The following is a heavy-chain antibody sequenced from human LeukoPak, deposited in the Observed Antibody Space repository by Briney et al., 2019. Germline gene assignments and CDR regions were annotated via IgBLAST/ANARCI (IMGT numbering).Heavy chain of an antibody. V-gene: IGHV4-59*08. D-gene: IGHD2-2*01. Sequence: SETLSLTCTVSGGSISSYYWSWIRQPPGKGLDWIGYIYYSGSTNYNPSLKSRVTISVDTSKNQFSLKLSSVTAADTAVYYCARHDTYCSSTSCYGGDDAFDIWGQGTMVTVSS. J-gene: IGHJ3*02. CDR2: IYYSGST. CDR1: GGSISSYY. CDR3: ARHDTYCSSTSCYGGDDAFDI.